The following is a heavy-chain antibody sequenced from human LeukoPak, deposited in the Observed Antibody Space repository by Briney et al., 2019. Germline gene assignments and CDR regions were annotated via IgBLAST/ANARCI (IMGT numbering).Heavy chain of an antibody. J-gene: IGHJ4*02. CDR1: SGSISSHY. CDR2: IYYSGTT. Sequence: SETLSLTCTVSSGSISSHYWSWMRQPPGKGLEWIGYIYYSGTTNYNPSLKSRVTISVDTSKNQFSLKLSSVTAADTAVYYCAREGVQSGSYDYWGQGTLVTVSS. D-gene: IGHD1-26*01. V-gene: IGHV4-59*11. CDR3: AREGVQSGSYDY.